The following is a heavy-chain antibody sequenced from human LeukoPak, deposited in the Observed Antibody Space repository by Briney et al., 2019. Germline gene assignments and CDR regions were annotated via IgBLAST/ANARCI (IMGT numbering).Heavy chain of an antibody. CDR1: GFTFSSYW. J-gene: IGHJ3*02. CDR3: ARSSDYSGDAPSPDAIDS. D-gene: IGHD5-12*01. CDR2: INSGGSSK. V-gene: IGHV3-74*01. Sequence: GGSLRLSCAASGFTFSSYWMHWVRQAPGKGLVWVSRINSGGSSKSYADSVKGRFTISRDNAKNTLYLQMNSLRAEDTAVYSFARSSDYSGDAPSPDAIDSWSQGTMVTVSS.